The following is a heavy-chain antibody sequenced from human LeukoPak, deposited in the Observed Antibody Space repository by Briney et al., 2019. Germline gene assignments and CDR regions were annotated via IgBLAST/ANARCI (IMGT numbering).Heavy chain of an antibody. J-gene: IGHJ4*02. V-gene: IGHV3-7*01. D-gene: IGHD3-10*02. CDR1: RFILISYR. CDR3: ARDVRFQGADF. CDR2: IKQDGSEK. Sequence: GGSLRLSLAASRFILISYRMSWVRQAPGTGLEWVANIKQDGSEKYYVDSVKGRFTISRDNAKNSLFLQMNSLRAEDTAVYYCARDVRFQGADFWGQGTLVTVSS.